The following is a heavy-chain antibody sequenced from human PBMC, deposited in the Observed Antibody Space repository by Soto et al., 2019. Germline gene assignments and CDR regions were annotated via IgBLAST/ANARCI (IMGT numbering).Heavy chain of an antibody. J-gene: IGHJ4*02. CDR1: GFTFSNAW. CDR3: TIARPRYCINGVCYTSVLFDY. V-gene: IGHV3-15*07. CDR2: IKSKTDGGTT. D-gene: IGHD2-8*01. Sequence: GGSLRLSCAASGFTFSNAWMNWVRQAPGKGLEWVGRIKSKTDGGTTDYAAPVKGRFTISRDDSKNTLYLQMNSLKTEDTAVYYCTIARPRYCINGVCYTSVLFDYWGQGTLVTVSS.